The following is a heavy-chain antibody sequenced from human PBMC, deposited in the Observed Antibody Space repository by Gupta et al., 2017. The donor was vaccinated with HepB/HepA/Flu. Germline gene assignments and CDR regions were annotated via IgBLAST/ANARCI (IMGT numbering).Heavy chain of an antibody. D-gene: IGHD3-10*01. Sequence: QVQLQESGPGLVKPSETLSLTCTVSGASIRSHYWSWIRQPPGKGLEWIGYIYYSGNINDNPSLKSRVTISVDTSKNQFSLRLRSVTTADTAVYYCARVVGNCFDPWGQGTLVTVSS. CDR3: ARVVGNCFDP. V-gene: IGHV4-59*11. CDR2: IYYSGNI. CDR1: GASIRSHY. J-gene: IGHJ5*02.